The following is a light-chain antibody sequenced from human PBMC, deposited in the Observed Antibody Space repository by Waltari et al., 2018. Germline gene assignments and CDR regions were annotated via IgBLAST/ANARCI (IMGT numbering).Light chain of an antibody. CDR1: SSDGGSFIV. CDR2: EVS. CDR3: CSYAGSSVV. J-gene: IGLJ2*01. V-gene: IGLV2-23*02. Sequence: QPALTQPAAAAGSPGHSTTISCTRPSSDGGSFIVASWYPQHSGKAPKLMIYEVSKRPSGVSNRFSGSKSGNTASLTISGLQAEDEADYYCCSYAGSSVVFGGGTKLTVL.